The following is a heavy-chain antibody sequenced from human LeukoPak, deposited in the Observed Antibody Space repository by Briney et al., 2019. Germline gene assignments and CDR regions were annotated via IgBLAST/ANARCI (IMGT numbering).Heavy chain of an antibody. D-gene: IGHD2-15*01. CDR1: GGSFSGYY. CDR3: ARRQKGCSGGSCYHHWFDP. V-gene: IGHV4-34*01. CDR2: INHSGST. J-gene: IGHJ5*02. Sequence: SETLSLTCAVYGGSFSGYYWSWIRQPPGKGLGWIGEINHSGSTNYNPSLKSRVTISVDTSKNQFSLKLSSVTAADTAVYYCARRQKGCSGGSCYHHWFDPWGQGTLVTVSS.